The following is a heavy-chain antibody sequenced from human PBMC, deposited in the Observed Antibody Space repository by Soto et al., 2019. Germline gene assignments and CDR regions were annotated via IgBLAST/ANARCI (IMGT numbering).Heavy chain of an antibody. Sequence: EVQLVESGGGLVQPGRSLRLSCAASGFSFDDYAIHWVLQTPGKGRDWVSSISGKSESIAYAASVKGRVTISRDNAKNSLYLQMNSLRPEDTALYYCAEDAVRGVMVGYYLDDWGQGTLVTVSS. J-gene: IGHJ4*02. D-gene: IGHD3-10*01. CDR2: ISGKSESI. V-gene: IGHV3-9*01. CDR1: GFSFDDYA. CDR3: AEDAVRGVMVGYYLDD.